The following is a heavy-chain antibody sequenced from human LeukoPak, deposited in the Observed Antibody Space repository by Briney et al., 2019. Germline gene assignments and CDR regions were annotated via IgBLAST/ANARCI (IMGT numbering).Heavy chain of an antibody. V-gene: IGHV1-69*05. J-gene: IGHJ4*02. CDR2: IMPLFGTA. CDR1: GGTFNNSA. CDR3: ARGASGSYYEAYYFDY. D-gene: IGHD1-26*01. Sequence: SSVKVSCKASGGTFNNSAISWVRQAPGQGLEWLGGIMPLFGTAGYAQKFQGRVTMTRNTSISTAYMELSSLRSEDTAVYYCARGASGSYYEAYYFDYWGQGTLVTVSS.